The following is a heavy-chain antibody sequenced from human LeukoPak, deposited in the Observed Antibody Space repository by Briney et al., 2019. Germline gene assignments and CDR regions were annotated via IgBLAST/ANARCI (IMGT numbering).Heavy chain of an antibody. D-gene: IGHD6-19*01. CDR1: GFTFSNAW. CDR2: ISYDGSNK. CDR3: AKRYSSGWFHAFDI. J-gene: IGHJ3*02. Sequence: PGGSLRLSCAASGFTFSNAWMSWVRQAPGKGLEWVAVISYDGSNKYYADSVKGRFTISRDNSKNTLYLQMNSLRAEDTAVYYCAKRYSSGWFHAFDIWGQGTMVTVSS. V-gene: IGHV3-30*18.